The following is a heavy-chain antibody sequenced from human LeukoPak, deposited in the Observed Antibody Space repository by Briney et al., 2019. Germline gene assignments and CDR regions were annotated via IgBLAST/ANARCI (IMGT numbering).Heavy chain of an antibody. CDR3: AKRDAYDSSGFSPLFDH. CDR2: ISGNGGSL. Sequence: GGSLRLSCAASGFSFSNDAMSWVRQAPGKGLEWVSAISGNGGSLYYADSMKGRFTISRDNSKSELYLPVNSLTAEDTAVYYCAKRDAYDSSGFSPLFDHWGQGTLVTVSS. D-gene: IGHD3-22*01. J-gene: IGHJ4*02. V-gene: IGHV3-23*01. CDR1: GFSFSNDA.